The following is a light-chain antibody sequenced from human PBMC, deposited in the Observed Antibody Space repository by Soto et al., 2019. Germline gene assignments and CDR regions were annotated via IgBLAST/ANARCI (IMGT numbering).Light chain of an antibody. CDR3: SSYTSTTTFYV. J-gene: IGLJ1*01. V-gene: IGLV2-14*01. CDR1: SSDIGRYNY. Sequence: QSVLTQPASVSGSPGQSITISCTGSSSDIGRYNYVSWYQQYPGKAPQLIIYEVTDRPSGVSDRFSGSKSDNTASLTISGLQAEDEADYYCSSYTSTTTFYVFGTGTKLTVL. CDR2: EVT.